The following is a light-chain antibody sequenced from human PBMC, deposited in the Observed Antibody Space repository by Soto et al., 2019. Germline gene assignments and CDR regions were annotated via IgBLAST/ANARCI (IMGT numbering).Light chain of an antibody. J-gene: IGLJ1*01. CDR2: DVS. V-gene: IGLV2-11*01. Sequence: QSVLTQPRSVSGSPGQSVTISCTGTSSDVGGYNYVSWYQQHPGKAPKLMIYDVSKRPSGVPDRFSGSNSGNAAPLTISGLQAEDEADYYCCSYAGSYTFGVFGTGTKVTVL. CDR1: SSDVGGYNY. CDR3: CSYAGSYTFGV.